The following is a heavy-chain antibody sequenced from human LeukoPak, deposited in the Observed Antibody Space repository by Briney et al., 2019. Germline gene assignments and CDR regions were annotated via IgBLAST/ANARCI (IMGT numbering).Heavy chain of an antibody. CDR2: ISSSSSTI. V-gene: IGHV3-48*03. D-gene: IGHD6-19*01. J-gene: IGHJ4*02. CDR3: ARDPSLAVAGFFDY. Sequence: GGSLRLSCAVSGFTFSSYEMKWGGEAPGKGVERVLYISSSSSTIYYADSVKVPFTISRDNAKNSLYLQMNSLRAEDTAVYYCARDPSLAVAGFFDYWGQGTLVTVSS. CDR1: GFTFSSYE.